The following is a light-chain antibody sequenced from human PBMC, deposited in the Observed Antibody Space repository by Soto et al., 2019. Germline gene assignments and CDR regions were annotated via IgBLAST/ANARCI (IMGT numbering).Light chain of an antibody. V-gene: IGLV7-46*01. CDR1: TGTVTSGHY. CDR2: DTV. Sequence: QAVVTQEPSLTVTPGGTVTLTCGSSTGTVTSGHYPYWFQQKPGQAPRTLIYDTVKKHSWTPARFSGSLLGGKAALTLSGAQPEDGADYYCLLSYNGPYVFGPGTQVTVL. J-gene: IGLJ1*01. CDR3: LLSYNGPYV.